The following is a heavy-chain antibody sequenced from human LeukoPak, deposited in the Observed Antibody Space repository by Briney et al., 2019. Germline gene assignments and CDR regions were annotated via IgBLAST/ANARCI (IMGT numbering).Heavy chain of an antibody. CDR2: IKQDGSEK. CDR1: GFTFSSYW. J-gene: IGHJ4*02. V-gene: IGHV3-7*01. D-gene: IGHD1-26*01. Sequence: GGSLRLSCAASGFTFSSYWMSWVRQAPGKGLEWVANIKQDGSEKYYVDSVKGRFTISRDNAKNSLYLQMNSLRAEDTAVYYCARDGVGAPWPFDHWGQGTLVTVSS. CDR3: ARDGVGAPWPFDH.